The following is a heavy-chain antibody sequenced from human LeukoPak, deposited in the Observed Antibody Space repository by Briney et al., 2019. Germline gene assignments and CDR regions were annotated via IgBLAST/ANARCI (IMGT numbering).Heavy chain of an antibody. CDR2: ISSSSSYI. CDR1: GFTFSSYS. Sequence: SGGSLRLSCAASGFTFSSYSMNWVRQAPGKGLEWVSSISSSSSYIYYADSVKGRFTISRDNAKNSLYLQMNSLRAEDTAVYYCARSIPREVDYVWGSYRYFDTWGQGTLVTVSS. J-gene: IGHJ5*02. D-gene: IGHD3-16*02. V-gene: IGHV3-21*01. CDR3: ARSIPREVDYVWGSYRYFDT.